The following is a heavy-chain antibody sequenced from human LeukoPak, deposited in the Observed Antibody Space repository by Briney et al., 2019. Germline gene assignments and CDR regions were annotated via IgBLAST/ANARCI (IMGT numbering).Heavy chain of an antibody. D-gene: IGHD6-19*01. CDR3: AKDAIAYSSGWYYFDY. J-gene: IGHJ4*02. Sequence: PGGSLGLSCAASGFTFDDYAMHWVRQAPGKGLEWVSGISWNSGSIGYADSVKGRFTISRDNAKNSLYLQMNSLRAEDTALYYCAKDAIAYSSGWYYFDYWGQGTLVTVSS. CDR2: ISWNSGSI. CDR1: GFTFDDYA. V-gene: IGHV3-9*01.